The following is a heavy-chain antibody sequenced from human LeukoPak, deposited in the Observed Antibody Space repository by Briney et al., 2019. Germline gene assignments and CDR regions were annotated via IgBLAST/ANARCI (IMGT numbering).Heavy chain of an antibody. V-gene: IGHV4-59*01. CDR2: IYHSGST. CDR1: GGSISSYY. J-gene: IGHJ4*02. CDR3: ARCLKAYFDY. Sequence: SETLSLTCTVSGGSISSYYWSWIRQPPGKGLEWIGYIYHSGSTNYNPSLKSRVTISVDTSKNQFSLKLSSVTAADTAVYYCARCLKAYFDYWGQGTLVTVSS.